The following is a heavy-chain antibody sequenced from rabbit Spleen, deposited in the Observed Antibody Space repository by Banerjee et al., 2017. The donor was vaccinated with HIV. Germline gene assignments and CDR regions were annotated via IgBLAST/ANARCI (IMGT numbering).Heavy chain of an antibody. Sequence: QLKESGGGLVQPEGSLKLSCTASGFDFSRDYMNWVRQAPGKGLEWIGYIDPVFGITYYASWVNGRFTISSHNAQNTVSLQMNSLTAADTATYFCVRDQAGYAGYGPWYFNLWGPGTLVTVS. D-gene: IGHD7-1*01. CDR1: GFDFSRDY. CDR3: VRDQAGYAGYGPWYFNL. CDR2: IDPVFGIT. J-gene: IGHJ4*01. V-gene: IGHV1S7*01.